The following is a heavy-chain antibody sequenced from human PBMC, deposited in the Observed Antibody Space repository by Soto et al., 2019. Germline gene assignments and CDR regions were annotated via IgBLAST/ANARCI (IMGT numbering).Heavy chain of an antibody. CDR3: ARDRYGDSFYGLDA. J-gene: IGHJ6*02. Sequence: GGSLRLSCAVSGVICRTYAFHWVRQAPGRGLDWVSVISYDGTRRSYADSVRGQFTISRDNSKNTLYLQMNSLRTEDTEIYYCARDRYGDSFYGLDAWGQGTTVTVSS. CDR1: GVICRTYA. V-gene: IGHV3-30-3*01. D-gene: IGHD4-17*01. CDR2: ISYDGTRR.